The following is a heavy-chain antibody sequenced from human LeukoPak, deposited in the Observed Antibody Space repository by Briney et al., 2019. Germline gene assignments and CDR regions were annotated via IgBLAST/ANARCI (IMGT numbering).Heavy chain of an antibody. V-gene: IGHV3-30*02. CDR1: GFTFSSYG. CDR3: ATGYSSGWYGRLDY. D-gene: IGHD6-19*01. CDR2: IRYDGSTK. J-gene: IGHJ4*02. Sequence: QVQLMDSGGGVVQPGGSLRLSCAACGFTFSSYGMHWVRQAPGKGLEGVGFIRYDGSTKYYADSVKARFTLSRDNSKNTMYLQMNTLRAEDTAVYYCATGYSSGWYGRLDYWGQGTLVTVSS.